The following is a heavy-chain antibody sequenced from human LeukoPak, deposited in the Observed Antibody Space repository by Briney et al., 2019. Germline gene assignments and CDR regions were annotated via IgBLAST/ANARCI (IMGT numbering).Heavy chain of an antibody. Sequence: GGSLRLSCAASGFTFSSYAMHWVRQVPGKGLEWVAVISYDGSNIYYVDSVKGRFTTSRDTSKNTLYLQVNSLRAEDTAVYYCATLRLMARGVKYDSHGMDVWGQGTMVTVSS. CDR1: GFTFSSYA. CDR3: ATLRLMARGVKYDSHGMDV. V-gene: IGHV3-30*03. J-gene: IGHJ6*02. CDR2: ISYDGSNI. D-gene: IGHD3-10*01.